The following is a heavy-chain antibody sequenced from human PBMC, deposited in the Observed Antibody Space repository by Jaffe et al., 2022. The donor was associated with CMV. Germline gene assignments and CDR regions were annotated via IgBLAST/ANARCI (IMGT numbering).Heavy chain of an antibody. CDR1: GGSFSGYY. CDR2: INHSGST. Sequence: QVQLQQWGAGLLKPSETLSLTCAVYGGSFSGYYWSWIRQPPGKGLEWIGEINHSGSTNYNPSLKSRVTISVDTSKNQFSLKLSSVTAADTAVYYCARGRGSSLTVKYYYYGMDVWGQGTTVTVSS. J-gene: IGHJ6*02. CDR3: ARGRGSSLTVKYYYYGMDV. D-gene: IGHD3-10*01. V-gene: IGHV4-34*01.